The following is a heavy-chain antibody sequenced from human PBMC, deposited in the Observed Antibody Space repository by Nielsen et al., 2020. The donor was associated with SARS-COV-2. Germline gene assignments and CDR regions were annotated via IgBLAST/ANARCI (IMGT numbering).Heavy chain of an antibody. CDR1: GFTFSRCG. Sequence: GGSLRLSCAASGFTFSRCGMHWVRQAPGKGLEWVAVASGLGTNNYYADSVKGRFTISRDYSINTLYLQMNSLRPEDTAVYYCAKDLEDHDASGYDQWGQGTLVTVSS. J-gene: IGHJ4*02. CDR2: ASGLGTNN. CDR3: AKDLEDHDASGYDQ. V-gene: IGHV3-30*18. D-gene: IGHD3-22*01.